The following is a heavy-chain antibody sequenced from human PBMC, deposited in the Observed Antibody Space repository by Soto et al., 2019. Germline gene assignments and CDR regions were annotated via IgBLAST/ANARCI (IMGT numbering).Heavy chain of an antibody. CDR1: GFTLSLYP. J-gene: IGHJ6*02. Sequence: QVQLVESGGGVVQPGRSLRLSCASSGFTLSLYPLHWVRHPPGKGLEWVAVISKDGGSEYYADSVRGRFTISRDHSKSTLYLEMNSLRTEDTAVYFCARDVGFGEVSTRIYYYYGMAVWGRGNTVSGSS. CDR2: ISKDGGSE. CDR3: ARDVGFGEVSTRIYYYYGMAV. V-gene: IGHV3-30*04. D-gene: IGHD3-10*01.